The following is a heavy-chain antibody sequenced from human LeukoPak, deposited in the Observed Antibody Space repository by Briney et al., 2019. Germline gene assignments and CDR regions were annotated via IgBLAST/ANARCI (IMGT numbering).Heavy chain of an antibody. V-gene: IGHV4-4*07. CDR1: GRSLSSDY. J-gene: IGHJ3*02. Sequence: SETLSLTCPVSGRSLSSDYWSWIRQPAGKGLEWIGRIYTIGSPNYNPSLKSRVTMSVDTPKNQFSLKLSSVTAADTAVYYCAIQFIELPAADDAFDMWGQATMATVP. CDR3: AIQFIELPAADDAFDM. CDR2: IYTIGSP. D-gene: IGHD2-2*01.